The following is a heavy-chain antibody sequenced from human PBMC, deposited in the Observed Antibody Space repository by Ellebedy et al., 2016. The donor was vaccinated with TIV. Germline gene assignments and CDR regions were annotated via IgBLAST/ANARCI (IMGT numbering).Heavy chain of an antibody. J-gene: IGHJ3*01. CDR2: IWYDGSKK. V-gene: IGHV3-33*06. CDR1: GFTITSYG. CDR3: AKDSYSGEYNYGWGTFNL. D-gene: IGHD5-18*01. Sequence: PGGSLRLSCAVSGFTITSYGMHWVRQAPGKGLEWVAVIWYDGSKKYYGDSVRGRFTISRDNSKNTLSLQMNSLRAEDTAVYYCAKDSYSGEYNYGWGTFNLWGQGTMVTISS.